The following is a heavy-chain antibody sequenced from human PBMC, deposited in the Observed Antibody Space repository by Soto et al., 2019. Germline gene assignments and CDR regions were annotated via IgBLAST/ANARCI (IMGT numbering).Heavy chain of an antibody. CDR1: GGTFSSYA. CDR2: IIPIFGTA. Sequence: QVQLVQSGAEVKKPGSSVKVSCKASGGTFSSYAISWVRQAPGQGLEWMGGIIPIFGTANYAQKFQGRVTITADKSTSTVYMELSSLRSEDTAVYYCAISESGYCSGGSCYSGNWFDPWGQGTLVTVSS. J-gene: IGHJ5*02. D-gene: IGHD2-15*01. CDR3: AISESGYCSGGSCYSGNWFDP. V-gene: IGHV1-69*14.